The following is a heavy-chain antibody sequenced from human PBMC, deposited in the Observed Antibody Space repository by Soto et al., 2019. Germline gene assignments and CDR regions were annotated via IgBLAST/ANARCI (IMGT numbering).Heavy chain of an antibody. Sequence: GGSLRLSCAASGFTFSSYAMSWGRQAPGKGREWVSAISGSGGSTYYADSVKGRFTISRDNSKNTLYLQMNSLRAEDTAVYYCAKDPELTGVTWYFDLWGRGTLVTVSS. CDR1: GFTFSSYA. V-gene: IGHV3-23*01. J-gene: IGHJ2*01. CDR3: AKDPELTGVTWYFDL. D-gene: IGHD7-27*01. CDR2: ISGSGGST.